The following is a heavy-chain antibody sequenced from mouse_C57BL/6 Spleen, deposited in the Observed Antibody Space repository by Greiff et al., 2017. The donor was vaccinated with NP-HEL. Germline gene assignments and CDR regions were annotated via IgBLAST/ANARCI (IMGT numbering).Heavy chain of an antibody. V-gene: IGHV1-64*01. CDR3: AREGYYYGSWFAY. CDR1: GYTFTSYW. D-gene: IGHD1-1*01. Sequence: VQPQQPGAELVKPGASVKLSCKASGYTFTSYWMHWVKQRPGQGLEWIGMIHPNSGSTNYNEKFKSKATLTVDKSSSTAYMQLSSLTSEDSAVYYCAREGYYYGSWFAYWGQGTLVTVSA. CDR2: IHPNSGST. J-gene: IGHJ3*01.